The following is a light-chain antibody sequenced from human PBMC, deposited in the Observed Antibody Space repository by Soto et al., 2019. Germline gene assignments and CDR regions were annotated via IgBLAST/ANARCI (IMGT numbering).Light chain of an antibody. V-gene: IGKV1-5*01. CDR2: DAS. Sequence: IYMTQSPSTLSASVGDRVTITCRASQSISSWLAWYRQKTGKAPKILIYDASSLESGVPSRFSGIRSGTEITLPISRLQPDDFPTHYCQQYNNYSWTFGQGTQVDIK. CDR1: QSISSW. CDR3: QQYNNYSWT. J-gene: IGKJ1*01.